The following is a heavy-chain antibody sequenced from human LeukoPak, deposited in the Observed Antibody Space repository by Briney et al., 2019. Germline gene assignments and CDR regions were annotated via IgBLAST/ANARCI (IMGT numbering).Heavy chain of an antibody. J-gene: IGHJ4*02. CDR3: ASSSTYYYDSSGYYLFDY. CDR1: VGSISSYY. V-gene: IGHV4-4*07. D-gene: IGHD3-22*01. CDR2: IYTSGST. Sequence: PSETLSLTCTVAVGSISSYYWRWIRQPACMGLASIGRIYTSGSTNYNPSLKSRVTMSVDPSKNQFSLKLSSVTAADTAVYYCASSSTYYYDSSGYYLFDYWGQGTLVTVSS.